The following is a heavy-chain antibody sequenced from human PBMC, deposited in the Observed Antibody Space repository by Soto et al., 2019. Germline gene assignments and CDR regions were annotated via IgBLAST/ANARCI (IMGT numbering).Heavy chain of an antibody. D-gene: IGHD3-22*01. Sequence: PGGSLRLSCAASGFTVSSNYMSWVRQAPGKGLEWVSVIYSGGSTYYADSVKGRFTISRDNSKNTLYLQMNSLRAEDTAVYYCARSYYVFSGYYTYYYGMDVWGPGPTVT. V-gene: IGHV3-66*01. CDR1: GFTVSSNY. CDR2: IYSGGST. J-gene: IGHJ6*02. CDR3: ARSYYVFSGYYTYYYGMDV.